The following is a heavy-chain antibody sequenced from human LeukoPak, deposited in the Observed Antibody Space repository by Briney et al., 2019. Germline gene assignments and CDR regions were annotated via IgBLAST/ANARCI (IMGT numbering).Heavy chain of an antibody. CDR2: ISSSGSTI. CDR3: ARDEDIRGFDY. CDR1: GFTFSSYE. D-gene: IGHD1-26*01. Sequence: GGSLRLSCAASGFTFSSYEMNWVRQAPGKGLEWFSYISSSGSTIYYADSVKGRFTISRDNAKNSLYLQMNSLRAEDTAVYYCARDEDIRGFDYWGQGTLVTVSS. V-gene: IGHV3-48*03. J-gene: IGHJ4*02.